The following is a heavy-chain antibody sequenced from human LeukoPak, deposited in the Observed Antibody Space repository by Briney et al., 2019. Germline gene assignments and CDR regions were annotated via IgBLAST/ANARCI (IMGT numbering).Heavy chain of an antibody. CDR2: ISAYNGNT. CDR3: ARDLRYSSGWYRNY. CDR1: GYTFTSYG. V-gene: IGHV1-18*01. Sequence: ASVKVSCKASGYTFTSYGISWVRQAPGQGLEWMEWISAYNGNTNYAQKLQGRVTMTTDTSTSTAYMELRSLRSDDTAVYYCARDLRYSSGWYRNYWGQGTLVTVSS. D-gene: IGHD6-19*01. J-gene: IGHJ4*02.